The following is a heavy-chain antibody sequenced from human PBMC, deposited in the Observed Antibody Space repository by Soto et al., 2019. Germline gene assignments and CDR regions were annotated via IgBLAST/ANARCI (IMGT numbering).Heavy chain of an antibody. CDR1: GYTFTSYG. CDR3: ARDQGEAVTLDY. Sequence: QVQLVQSGAEVKKPGASVKVSCKASGYTFTSYGISWVRQAPGQGLEWMGWISAYNGNTNYAQKFQGRATMTTDTFTSTAYTELRSLISDDTAVYYCARDQGEAVTLDYWGQGTLVSVSS. D-gene: IGHD4-17*01. J-gene: IGHJ4*02. CDR2: ISAYNGNT. V-gene: IGHV1-18*01.